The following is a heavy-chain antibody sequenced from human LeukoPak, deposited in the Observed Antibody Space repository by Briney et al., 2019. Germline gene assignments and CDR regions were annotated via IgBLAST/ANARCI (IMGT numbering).Heavy chain of an antibody. CDR3: ARAGSSWVYYYYGMDV. D-gene: IGHD6-13*01. V-gene: IGHV1-46*01. CDR2: FNPSGGST. Sequence: GASVKVSCKASGYTFTSYYVHWVRQAPGQGLEWMGIFNPSGGSTSYAQKFQGRVTMTRDTSTSTVYMELSSLRSEDTAVYYCARAGSSWVYYYYGMDVWGQGTTVTVSS. J-gene: IGHJ6*02. CDR1: GYTFTSYY.